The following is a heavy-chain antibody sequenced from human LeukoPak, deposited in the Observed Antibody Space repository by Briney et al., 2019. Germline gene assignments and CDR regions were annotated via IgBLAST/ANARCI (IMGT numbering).Heavy chain of an antibody. CDR2: INSDGSST. D-gene: IGHD2-21*02. V-gene: IGHV3-74*01. CDR1: GFTFSSHW. CDR3: TRGSVVAPISASDI. J-gene: IGHJ3*02. Sequence: PGGSLRLSCAASGFTFSSHWMHWVRQAPVKGLLWISLINSDGSSTTYADSVKGRFTISRDNAKNTLYLQMDSLRAEDTAVYYCTRGSVVAPISASDIWGQGTMVTVSS.